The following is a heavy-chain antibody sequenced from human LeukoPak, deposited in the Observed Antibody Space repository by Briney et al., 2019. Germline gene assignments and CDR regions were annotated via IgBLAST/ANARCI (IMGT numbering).Heavy chain of an antibody. CDR3: AKELLSDYGFDY. CDR2: ISGSGGST. D-gene: IGHD4-17*01. V-gene: IGHV3-23*01. J-gene: IGHJ4*02. CDR1: GFIFSRYA. Sequence: PGGSLRLSCAASGFIFSRYAMTWVRQAPGKGLEWVSAISGSGGSTYYADSVKGRFTISRDNSKNTLYLQMISLRAEDTAVYYCAKELLSDYGFDYWGQGTLVTVSS.